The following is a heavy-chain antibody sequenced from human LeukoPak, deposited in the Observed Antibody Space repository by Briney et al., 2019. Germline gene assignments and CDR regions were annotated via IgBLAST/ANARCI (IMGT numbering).Heavy chain of an antibody. CDR1: GGSISSYY. Sequence: SETLSLTCTVSGGSISSYYWSWIRQPPGKGLEWIGSIYYSGSTYYNPSLKSRVTISVDKSKNQFSLKLSSVTAADTAVYYCARAGYYYDSTGYTDFDYWGQGILVTVSS. D-gene: IGHD3-22*01. CDR3: ARAGYYYDSTGYTDFDY. CDR2: IYYSGST. V-gene: IGHV4-59*12. J-gene: IGHJ4*02.